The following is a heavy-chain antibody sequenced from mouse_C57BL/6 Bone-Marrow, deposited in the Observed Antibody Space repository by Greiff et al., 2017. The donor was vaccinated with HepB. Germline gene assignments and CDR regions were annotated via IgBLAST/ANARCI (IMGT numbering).Heavy chain of an antibody. CDR3: ARRDYYGSSYVGYFDV. J-gene: IGHJ1*03. V-gene: IGHV8-12*01. CDR1: GFSLSTSGMG. D-gene: IGHD1-1*01. Sequence: QVTLKVCGPGILQSSQTLSLTCSFSGFSLSTSGMGVSWIRQPSGKGLEWLAHIYWDDDKRYNPSLKSRLTISKDTSRNQVFLKITSVDTADTATYYCARRDYYGSSYVGYFDVWGTGTTVTVSS. CDR2: IYWDDDK.